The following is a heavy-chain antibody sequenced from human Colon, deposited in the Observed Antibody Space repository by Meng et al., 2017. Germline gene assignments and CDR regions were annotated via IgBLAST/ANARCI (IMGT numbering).Heavy chain of an antibody. Sequence: QVRVQEAGPGLVKPSVTLLPTCALSGGSIRSNYWWSWVLKSPKKGLEWIGEIHHGGTTNYNPSLKSRVTISVDTSNNQFSLKLSSVTAADTAVYYCARIDYGGNGIEKYFFDYWGQGTLVTVSS. J-gene: IGHJ4*02. CDR2: IHHGGTT. V-gene: IGHV4-4*02. CDR1: GGSIRSNYW. CDR3: ARIDYGGNGIEKYFFDY. D-gene: IGHD4-23*01.